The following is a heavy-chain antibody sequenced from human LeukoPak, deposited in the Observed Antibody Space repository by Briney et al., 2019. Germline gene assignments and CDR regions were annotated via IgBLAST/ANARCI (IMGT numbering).Heavy chain of an antibody. J-gene: IGHJ3*02. V-gene: IGHV3-20*03. D-gene: IGHD3-22*01. CDR3: ARGNLYYYDSSGYRAFDI. CDR1: GFPLNNFS. CDR2: IKLNGGST. Sequence: GGSLRPSLSASGFPLNNFSKNRGPQGPGEGVGWGSWIKLNGGSTGYADSVKGRFTISRDNAKNSLYLQMNSLRAEDTALYYCARGNLYYYDSSGYRAFDIWGQGTMVTVSS.